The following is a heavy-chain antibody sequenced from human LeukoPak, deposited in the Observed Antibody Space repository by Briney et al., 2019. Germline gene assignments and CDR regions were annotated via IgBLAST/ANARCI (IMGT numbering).Heavy chain of an antibody. CDR2: ISAYNGNT. Sequence: ASVKVSCKASGGTFSSYAISWVRQAPGQGLEWMGWISAYNGNTNYAQKLQGRVTMTTDTSTSTAYMELRSLRSDDTAVYYCATGTRGYSGYDYFYWGQGTLVTVSS. CDR1: GGTFSSYA. CDR3: ATGTRGYSGYDYFY. J-gene: IGHJ4*02. V-gene: IGHV1-18*01. D-gene: IGHD5-12*01.